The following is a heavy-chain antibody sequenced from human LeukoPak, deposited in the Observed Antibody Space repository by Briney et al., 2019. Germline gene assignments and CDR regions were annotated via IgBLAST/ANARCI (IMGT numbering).Heavy chain of an antibody. V-gene: IGHV4-39*07. D-gene: IGHD5-18*01. CDR2: IYYSGST. CDR3: ARVLRDSYGHDY. Sequence: SETLSLTCTVSGGSISSSSYYWGWIRQPPGKGLEWIGGIYYSGSTYYNPSLKSRVTISVDTSKNQFSLKLSSVTAADTAVYYCARVLRDSYGHDYWGQGTLVTVSS. J-gene: IGHJ4*02. CDR1: GGSISSSSYY.